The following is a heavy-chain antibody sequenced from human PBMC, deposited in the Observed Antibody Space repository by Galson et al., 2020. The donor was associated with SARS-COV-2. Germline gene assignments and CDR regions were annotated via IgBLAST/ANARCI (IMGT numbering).Heavy chain of an antibody. V-gene: IGHV4-30-2*01. Sequence: SQTLSLTCAVSGGSISSGGYSWSWIRQPPGKGLEWIGYIYHSGSTYYNPSLKSRVTISVDRSKNQFSLKLSSVTAADTAVYYCARVASADSSAYYVGAVDYWGQGTLVTVSS. CDR3: ARVASADSSAYYVGAVDY. CDR1: GGSISSGGYS. D-gene: IGHD3-22*01. J-gene: IGHJ4*02. CDR2: IYHSGST.